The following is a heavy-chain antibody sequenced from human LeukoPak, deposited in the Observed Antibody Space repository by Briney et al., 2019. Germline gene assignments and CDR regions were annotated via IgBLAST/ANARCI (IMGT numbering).Heavy chain of an antibody. CDR3: AKTQGYYDA. CDR1: GFTFSTYP. J-gene: IGHJ5*02. Sequence: GGSLRLSCAASGFTFSTYPMSWVRQAPGKGLEWVSGISGSGGSTYYADSVKGRFTISRDNSKNTLYLQMNSLRADDTAVYYCAKTQGYYDAWGQGALVTVSS. V-gene: IGHV3-23*01. D-gene: IGHD2-15*01. CDR2: ISGSGGST.